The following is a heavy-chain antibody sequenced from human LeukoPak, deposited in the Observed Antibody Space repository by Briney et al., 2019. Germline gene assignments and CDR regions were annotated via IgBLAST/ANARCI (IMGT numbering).Heavy chain of an antibody. CDR2: MNHNSGNT. Sequence: ASVKVSCKASGYTFTSYDINRVRQATGQGLKRMGWMNHNSGNTGYAQKFQGRVTMTRNTSISTAYMELSSLRSEDTAVYYCARDAAGSRYWFDPWGQGTLVTVSS. CDR1: GYTFTSYD. CDR3: ARDAAGSRYWFDP. J-gene: IGHJ5*02. V-gene: IGHV1-8*01. D-gene: IGHD6-13*01.